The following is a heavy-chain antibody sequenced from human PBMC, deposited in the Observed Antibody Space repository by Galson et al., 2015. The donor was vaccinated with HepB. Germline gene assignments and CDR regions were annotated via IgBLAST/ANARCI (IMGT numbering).Heavy chain of an antibody. CDR2: ISGSGGST. J-gene: IGHJ2*01. CDR3: AKDPSPSDYGGNYFWYFDL. Sequence: SLRLSCAASGFTFSGYAMSWVRQAPGKGLEWVSAISGSGGSTYYADSVKGRFTISRDNSKNTLYLQMNSLRAEDTAVYYCAKDPSPSDYGGNYFWYFDLWGRGTLVTVSS. CDR1: GFTFSGYA. V-gene: IGHV3-23*01. D-gene: IGHD4-23*01.